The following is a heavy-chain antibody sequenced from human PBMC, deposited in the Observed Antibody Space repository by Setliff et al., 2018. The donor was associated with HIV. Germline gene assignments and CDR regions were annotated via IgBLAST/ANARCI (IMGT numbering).Heavy chain of an antibody. CDR2: VYYSGST. Sequence: PSETLSLTCTVSGASSIYFWGWIRQPPGKGLEWIGSVYYSGSTYYNPSLKSRVTISMDTSKNQFSLKLNSVTAADTAVYYCAKDRSGSYRTFDYWVPETLLVTVSS. V-gene: IGHV4-39*07. D-gene: IGHD1-26*01. CDR3: AKDRSGSYRTFDY. J-gene: IGHJ4*03. CDR1: GASSIYF.